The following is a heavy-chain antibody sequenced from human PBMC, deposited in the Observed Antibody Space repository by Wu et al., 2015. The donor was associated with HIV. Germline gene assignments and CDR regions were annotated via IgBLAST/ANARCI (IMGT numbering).Heavy chain of an antibody. CDR1: GDTFSNYA. CDR3: ARSFSGGSSWYMRPLNPFDI. V-gene: IGHV1-69*14. Sequence: QVQLVQSGAEVKKPGSSVKVSCKASGDTFSNYAINWVRQAPGQGLEWMGGIISIFDIVNYAQKFQGRVTITADKSTSTSYMELSSLISEDTAMYYCARSFSGGSSWYMRPLNPFDIWGKGHCHRLF. CDR2: IISIFDIV. J-gene: IGHJ3*02. D-gene: IGHD6-13*01.